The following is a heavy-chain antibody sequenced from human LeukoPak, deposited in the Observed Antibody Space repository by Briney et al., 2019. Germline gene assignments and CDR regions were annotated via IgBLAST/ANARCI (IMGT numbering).Heavy chain of an antibody. D-gene: IGHD6-19*01. V-gene: IGHV3-7*01. CDR2: INQDGSEK. J-gene: IGHJ4*02. CDR3: ARVGGGEGSGWSTTDY. CDR1: GFTFSSYW. Sequence: PGGSLRLSCVASGFTFSSYWMSWVRQAPGKGLEWVANINQDGSEKYDVDSAKGRFTISRDNAKNSRYLQMNSLRVEDTAMYYCARVGGGEGSGWSTTDYWGLGTLVTISS.